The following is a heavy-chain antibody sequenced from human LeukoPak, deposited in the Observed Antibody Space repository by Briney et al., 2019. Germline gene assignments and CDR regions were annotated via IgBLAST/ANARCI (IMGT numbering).Heavy chain of an antibody. CDR3: ARGLDSGSYAGFDY. J-gene: IGHJ4*02. CDR2: IYYSGST. D-gene: IGHD3-10*01. CDR1: GGSISSYY. Sequence: SETLSLTCTVSGGSISSYYWNWIRQPPGKGLEWIGYIYYSGSTNYNPSLKSRVTISVDTSKNQFSLKLSSVTAADTAAYYCARGLDSGSYAGFDYWGQGTLVTVSS. V-gene: IGHV4-59*01.